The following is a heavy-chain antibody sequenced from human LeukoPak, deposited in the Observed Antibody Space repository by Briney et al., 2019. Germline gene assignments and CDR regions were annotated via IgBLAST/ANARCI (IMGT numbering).Heavy chain of an antibody. CDR1: GYTFTDYY. CDR3: AREEVIAAAGPTLDY. V-gene: IGHV1-2*02. J-gene: IGHJ4*02. D-gene: IGHD6-13*01. CDR2: INPNSGGT. Sequence: ASVKVSCKASGYTFTDYYMHWVRQAPGQGLEWMGWINPNSGGTNYAQNFQGRVTMTRDTSISTAYMELSRLRSDDTAVFYCAREEVIAAAGPTLDYWGQGALVTVSS.